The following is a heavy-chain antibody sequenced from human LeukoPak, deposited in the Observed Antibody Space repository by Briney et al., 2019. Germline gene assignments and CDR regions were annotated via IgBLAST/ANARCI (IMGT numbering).Heavy chain of an antibody. V-gene: IGHV3-20*04. D-gene: IGHD1-26*01. J-gene: IGHJ4*02. CDR3: VRWSGTYPLYYLDY. Sequence: PGGSLRLSCAASGFTFDDYGMSWVRQAPGKGLEWVSGINWNGGSTGYAESVKGRFTISKDNTKNTVFLYMNSLRPEDTAVYYCVRWSGTYPLYYLDYWGQGTPVTVSS. CDR2: INWNGGST. CDR1: GFTFDDYG.